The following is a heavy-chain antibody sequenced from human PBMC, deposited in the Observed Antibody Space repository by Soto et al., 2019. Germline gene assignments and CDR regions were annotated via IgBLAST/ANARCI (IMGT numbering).Heavy chain of an antibody. CDR1: GGSISSGGYY. V-gene: IGHV4-31*03. Sequence: QVQLQESGPGLVKPSQTLSLTCTVSGGSISSGGYYWSWIRQHPGKGLEWIGYIYYSGSTYYNPSLKSRVTISVDTSKNQFSLKLSSVTAADTAVYYCARKSPDYDILTGYSDNWFDPWGQGTLVTVSS. D-gene: IGHD3-9*01. CDR3: ARKSPDYDILTGYSDNWFDP. CDR2: IYYSGST. J-gene: IGHJ5*02.